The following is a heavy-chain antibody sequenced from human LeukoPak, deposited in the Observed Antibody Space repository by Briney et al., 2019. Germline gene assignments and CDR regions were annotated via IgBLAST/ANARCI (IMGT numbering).Heavy chain of an antibody. D-gene: IGHD3-10*01. V-gene: IGHV1-2*02. CDR3: ARDLSPYYGSGSWDY. J-gene: IGHJ4*02. Sequence: ASVKVSCKASGYTFTGYYMHWVREAPGQGLEWMGWINPNSGGTNYAQKFQGRVTMTRDTSISTAYMELSRLRSDDTAMYYCARDLSPYYGSGSWDYWGQGTLVTVSS. CDR1: GYTFTGYY. CDR2: INPNSGGT.